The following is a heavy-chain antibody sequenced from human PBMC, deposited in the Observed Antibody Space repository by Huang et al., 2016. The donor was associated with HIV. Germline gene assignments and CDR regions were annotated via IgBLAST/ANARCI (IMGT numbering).Heavy chain of an antibody. J-gene: IGHJ5*02. Sequence: QVHLQQWGAGLLKSAETLSLTCAVYGGSLSGYYWSWLRQTPGKGLEWIVEINQLGRPNYNPSLKSRVSISMDGSKKQFSLKLRSISDADTAVYFCARDATKNPRGWFDPWGQGTPVTVSS. D-gene: IGHD3-10*01. CDR2: INQLGRP. CDR3: ARDATKNPRGWFDP. CDR1: GGSLSGYY. V-gene: IGHV4-34*02.